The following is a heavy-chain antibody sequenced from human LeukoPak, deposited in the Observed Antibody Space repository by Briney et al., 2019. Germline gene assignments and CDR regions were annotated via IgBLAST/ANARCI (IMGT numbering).Heavy chain of an antibody. J-gene: IGHJ4*02. V-gene: IGHV1-2*02. D-gene: IGHD1/OR15-1a*01. Sequence: ASVKVSCKASGYTLTGHYMHWVRQAPGHGPEWGGWINGNSGGTKYAQKFEGRVTMTSDTSTSTVQMDLRTLRSDDTAVYYCARENIEQWPAFDYWGQGTPVTVSS. CDR1: GYTLTGHY. CDR2: INGNSGGT. CDR3: ARENIEQWPAFDY.